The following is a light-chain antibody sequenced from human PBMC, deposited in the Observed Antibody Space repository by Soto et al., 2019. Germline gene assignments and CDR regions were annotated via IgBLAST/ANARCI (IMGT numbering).Light chain of an antibody. CDR3: AAWDDSLCGAV. V-gene: IGLV1-47*01. Sequence: QSVLTQPPSASGTPGQRVTISCSGSSSNIGSNYVYWYQQLPGTAPKLLIYRHNQRPSGVPDRFSGSKSGTSASLAISGLRSEDEGDYYCAAWDDSLCGAVFGGGTQVTVL. CDR2: RHN. J-gene: IGLJ7*01. CDR1: SSNIGSNY.